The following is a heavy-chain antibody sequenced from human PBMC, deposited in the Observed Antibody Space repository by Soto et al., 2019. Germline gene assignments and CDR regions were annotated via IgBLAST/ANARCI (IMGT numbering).Heavy chain of an antibody. CDR2: IYHSGIT. CDR1: GGSISSSNW. Sequence: SETLSLTCAVSGGSISSSNWWSWVRQPPGKGLEWIVEIYHSGITNYNPSLKSRVTISVDKSKNQFSLKLSSVTAADTAVYYCARDRPRVWFGELPHLYYYYGMDVWAQGTTVTVSS. J-gene: IGHJ6*02. CDR3: ARDRPRVWFGELPHLYYYYGMDV. V-gene: IGHV4-4*02. D-gene: IGHD3-10*01.